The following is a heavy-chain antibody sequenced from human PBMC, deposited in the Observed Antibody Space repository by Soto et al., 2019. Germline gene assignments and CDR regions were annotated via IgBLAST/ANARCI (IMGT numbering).Heavy chain of an antibody. CDR3: ARSNTRYSSPDY. V-gene: IGHV4-59*08. J-gene: IGHJ4*02. CDR1: GGSISGFQ. D-gene: IGHD6-13*01. Sequence: QVQLQESGPGLVKPSETLSLTCTVSGGSISGFQWSWIRQPPGKGLEWIGSIYYSETTNNNPSLKSGVTIAVDTSTSQVSLKLASVTAGDTAVYYCARSNTRYSSPDYWGQGSLVTVSS. CDR2: IYYSETT.